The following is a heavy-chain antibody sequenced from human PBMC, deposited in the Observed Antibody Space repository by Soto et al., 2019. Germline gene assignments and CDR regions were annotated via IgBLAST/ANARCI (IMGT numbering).Heavy chain of an antibody. V-gene: IGHV3-21*01. CDR1: GFTFRTYT. D-gene: IGHD3-10*01. Sequence: EVQLVESGGGLVKPGGSLRLSCISSGFTFRTYTMNWVRQAPGNGLEWVSGIRGFSPYTFYAESVRGRCTISRDNAKDSLFLQMDSLRAEDTAVYYCARDRGYDAHDYYYNAMDVWGQGTTVTVSS. J-gene: IGHJ6*02. CDR2: IRGFSPYT. CDR3: ARDRGYDAHDYYYNAMDV.